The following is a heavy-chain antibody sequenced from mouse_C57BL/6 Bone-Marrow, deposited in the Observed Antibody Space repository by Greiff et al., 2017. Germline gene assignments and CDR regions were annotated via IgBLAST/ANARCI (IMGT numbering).Heavy chain of an antibody. Sequence: VQLQQPGAELVRPGSSVKLSCKASGYTFPSYWMDWVKQRPGQGLEWIGNIYPSDSETHYNQKFKDKATLTVDKSSSTAYMQLSSLTSEDSAVYYCAFYYGSDVWGTGTTVTVSS. D-gene: IGHD2-2*01. J-gene: IGHJ1*03. CDR2: IYPSDSET. CDR1: GYTFPSYW. V-gene: IGHV1-61*01. CDR3: AFYYGSDV.